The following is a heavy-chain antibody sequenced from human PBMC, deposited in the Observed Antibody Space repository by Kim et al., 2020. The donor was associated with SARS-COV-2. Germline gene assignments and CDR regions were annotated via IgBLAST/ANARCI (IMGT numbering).Heavy chain of an antibody. V-gene: IGHV3-7*01. J-gene: IGHJ2*01. Sequence: GGSLRLSCAASGFTFSNYWMRWVRQAPGKGLEWVANIKQDGSEKHHVDSVTGRFIISRDNAKNSLYLQMNSLRVEDTAVYYCARGTAGAAWFFDLWGRG. D-gene: IGHD1-1*01. CDR3: ARGTAGAAWFFDL. CDR2: IKQDGSEK. CDR1: GFTFSNYW.